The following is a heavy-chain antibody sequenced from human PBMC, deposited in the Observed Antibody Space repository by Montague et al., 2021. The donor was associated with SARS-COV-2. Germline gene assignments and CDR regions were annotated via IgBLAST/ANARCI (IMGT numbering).Heavy chain of an antibody. CDR1: GGSITSYF. Sequence: SETLSLTCTVSGGSITSYFWSWVRQPPGKGLEWIGYIYYTGSSNYNPSLKSRVTISLDTSKSQFSLNLSSVTAADTAVYYCARDCCTRTGCFCYSYGMDVWGQGTTVTVSS. CDR3: ARDCCTRTGCFCYSYGMDV. J-gene: IGHJ6*02. V-gene: IGHV4-59*13. CDR2: IYYTGSS. D-gene: IGHD2-2*01.